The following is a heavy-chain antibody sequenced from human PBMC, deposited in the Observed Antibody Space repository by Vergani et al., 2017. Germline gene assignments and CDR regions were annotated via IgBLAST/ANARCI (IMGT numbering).Heavy chain of an antibody. V-gene: IGHV4-34*01. CDR2: IYYSGST. CDR3: ARDQRSDAFDI. Sequence: QVQLQQWGAGLLKPSETLSLTCAVYGGSFSGYYWSWIRQPPGKGLEWIGYIYYSGSTYYNPSLKSRVTISVDTSKNQFSLKLSSVTAADTAVYYCARDQRSDAFDIWGQGTMVTVSS. J-gene: IGHJ3*02. CDR1: GGSFSGYY.